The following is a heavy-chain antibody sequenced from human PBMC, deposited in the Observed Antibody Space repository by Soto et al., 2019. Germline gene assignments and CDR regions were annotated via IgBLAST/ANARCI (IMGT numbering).Heavy chain of an antibody. CDR1: DDSISSYY. J-gene: IGHJ6*02. CDR3: ARHVNYYDISGYYPESYYYSVMDV. V-gene: IGHV4-59*08. CDR2: IHNSGST. D-gene: IGHD3-22*01. Sequence: SETLSLTCTVSDDSISSYYWSWIRQPPGKGLEWIGYIHNSGSTRCNPSLKSRVTMSVDTSKNQFSLKLSSVTAADTAVYFCARHVNYYDISGYYPESYYYSVMDVWGQGTTVTVSS.